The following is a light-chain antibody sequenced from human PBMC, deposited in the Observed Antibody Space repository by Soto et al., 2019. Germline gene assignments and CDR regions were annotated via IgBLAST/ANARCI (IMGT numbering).Light chain of an antibody. CDR3: QSYDRSLSASVV. J-gene: IGLJ2*01. CDR2: GDS. Sequence: QSVLTQPPSVSGAPGQRVIISCTGTGSTIGPGYDVHWYQQLPGTAPKLLIYGDSHRPSGVPDRFSGSKSGTSASLAITGLQAEDEADYYCQSYDRSLSASVVFGGGTQLTVL. V-gene: IGLV1-40*01. CDR1: GSTIGPGYD.